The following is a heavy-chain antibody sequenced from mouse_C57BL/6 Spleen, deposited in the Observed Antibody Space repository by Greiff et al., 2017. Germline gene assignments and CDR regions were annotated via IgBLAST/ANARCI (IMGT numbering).Heavy chain of an antibody. CDR1: GFTFSNYW. CDR2: IRLKSDNYAT. V-gene: IGHV6-3*01. Sequence: EVKLVESGGGLVQPGGSMKLSCVASGFTFSNYWMNWVRQSPEKGLEWVAQIRLKSDNYATHYAESVKGRFTISRDDSKRSVYLQMNNLRAEDNGIYDCTRGYNFGYWGQGTTLTVSS. D-gene: IGHD2-14*01. CDR3: TRGYNFGY. J-gene: IGHJ2*01.